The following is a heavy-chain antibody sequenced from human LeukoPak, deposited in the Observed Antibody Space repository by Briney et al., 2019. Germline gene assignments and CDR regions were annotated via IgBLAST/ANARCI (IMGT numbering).Heavy chain of an antibody. CDR3: AREVVVAATRYMDV. CDR2: ISSISSYI. J-gene: IGHJ6*03. V-gene: IGHV3-21*01. Sequence: GGSLRLSCAASGFTFSSYNMNWVRQAPGKGRGWVSSISSISSYIYYADSVKGRFTISRDNAKNSLYLLLNSLRAEDTAVYYCAREVVVAATRYMDVWGKGTTVNISS. CDR1: GFTFSSYN. D-gene: IGHD2-15*01.